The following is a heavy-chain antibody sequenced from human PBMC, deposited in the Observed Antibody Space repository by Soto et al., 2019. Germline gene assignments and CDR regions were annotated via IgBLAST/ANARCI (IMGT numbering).Heavy chain of an antibody. CDR2: IYYSGST. CDR3: ARDRSTSCYDSCGVFDY. J-gene: IGHJ4*02. D-gene: IGHD2-2*01. Sequence: QVQLQESGPGLVKPSQTLSLTCTVSGGSISSGGYYWSWIRQHPGKGLEWIGYIYYSGSTYYNPSLKSRVTISVDTSKNQFSLKLSSVTAADTAVYYCARDRSTSCYDSCGVFDYWGQGTLVTVSS. CDR1: GGSISSGGYY. V-gene: IGHV4-31*03.